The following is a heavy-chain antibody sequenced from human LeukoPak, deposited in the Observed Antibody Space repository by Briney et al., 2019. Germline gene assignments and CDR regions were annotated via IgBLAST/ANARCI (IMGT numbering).Heavy chain of an antibody. D-gene: IGHD2-15*01. CDR2: IKQDGSEK. V-gene: IGHV3-7*01. CDR3: AKNTESQVIFRD. Sequence: GGSLRLSCAASRFTFDKSAVSWVRQAPGKGLEWVANIKQDGSEKLYVDSVKGRFTISRDNAKNSLDLQMNSLRVEDTAVYYCAKNTESQVIFRDWGQGTLVTVSS. J-gene: IGHJ4*02. CDR1: RFTFDKSA.